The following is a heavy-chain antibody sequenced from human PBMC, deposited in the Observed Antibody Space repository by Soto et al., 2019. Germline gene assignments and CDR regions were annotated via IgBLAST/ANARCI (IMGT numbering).Heavy chain of an antibody. CDR3: ASRDPGTSVDY. Sequence: SETLSLTCAVSGGSFTSNNWWTWVRHPPGQGLEWIGEIYRTGSTNYNPSLKSRVTISLDKSENQFSLKVTSLTAADTAVYYCASRDPGTSVDYWGQGPVVTVSS. D-gene: IGHD1-7*01. CDR2: IYRTGST. CDR1: GGSFTSNNW. J-gene: IGHJ4*02. V-gene: IGHV4-4*02.